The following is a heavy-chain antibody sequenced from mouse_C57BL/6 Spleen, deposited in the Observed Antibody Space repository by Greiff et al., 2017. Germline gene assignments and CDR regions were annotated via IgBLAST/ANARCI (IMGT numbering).Heavy chain of an antibody. V-gene: IGHV5-4*01. D-gene: IGHD2-12*01. CDR2: ISDGGSYT. J-gene: IGHJ4*01. CDR3: ARDGARRGDYYAMDY. CDR1: GFTFSSYA. Sequence: EVKLMESGGGLVKPGGSLKLSCAASGFTFSSYAMSWVRQTPEKRLEWVATISDGGSYTYYPDNVKGRFTISRDNAKTNLYLQMSHLKSEDTAMYYCARDGARRGDYYAMDYWGQGTSVTVSS.